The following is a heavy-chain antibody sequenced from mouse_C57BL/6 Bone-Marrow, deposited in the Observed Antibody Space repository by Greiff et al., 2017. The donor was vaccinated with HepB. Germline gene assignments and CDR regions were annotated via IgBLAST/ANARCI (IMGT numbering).Heavy chain of an antibody. CDR2: IDPSDSYT. D-gene: IGHD2-1*01. Sequence: QVQLQQPGAELVKPGASVKLSCKASGYTFTSYWMQWVKQRPGQGLEWIGEIDPSDSYTNYNQKFKGKATLTVDTSSSTAYMQLSSLTSEDSAVYYCARWGNHGTYWGQGTLVTVSA. CDR3: ARWGNHGTY. V-gene: IGHV1-50*01. J-gene: IGHJ3*01. CDR1: GYTFTSYW.